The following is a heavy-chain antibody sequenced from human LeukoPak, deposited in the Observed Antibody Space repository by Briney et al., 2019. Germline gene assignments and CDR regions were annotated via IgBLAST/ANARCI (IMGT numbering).Heavy chain of an antibody. CDR1: GFTFSSYE. D-gene: IGHD3-22*01. CDR2: ISSSGSTI. Sequence: GGSLRLSCAASGFTFSSYEMNWVRQAPGKGLEWVSYISSSGSTIYYADSVKGRFTISRDNAKNSLYLQMNSLRAEDTAVYYCARDRNYYDSSGLSTPSSVWFDYWGQGTLVTVSS. CDR3: ARDRNYYDSSGLSTPSSVWFDY. J-gene: IGHJ4*02. V-gene: IGHV3-48*03.